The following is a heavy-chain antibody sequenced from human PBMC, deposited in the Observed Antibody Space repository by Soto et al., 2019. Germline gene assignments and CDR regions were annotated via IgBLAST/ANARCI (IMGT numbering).Heavy chain of an antibody. D-gene: IGHD3-16*01. CDR3: ARAVGGPTSNLDY. CDR1: GYTFTSYA. V-gene: IGHV1-3*05. J-gene: IGHJ4*02. CDR2: INAGNGNT. Sequence: QVQLVQSGAEEKKPGASVKVSCKASGYTFTSYAMHWVRQAPGQRLEWMGWINAGNGNTKYSQKFQGRVTXTXDXSASTAYMELSSLRSEDTAVYYCARAVGGPTSNLDYWGQGTLVTVSS.